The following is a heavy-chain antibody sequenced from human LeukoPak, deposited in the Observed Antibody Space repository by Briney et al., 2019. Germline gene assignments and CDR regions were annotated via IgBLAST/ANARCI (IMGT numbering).Heavy chain of an antibody. D-gene: IGHD6-13*01. CDR1: GGSIRSYY. Sequence: SETLSLTCTVSGGSIRSYYWSWIRQPPGKGLEWIGYIYYSGSTNYNPSRKSRVTISVDTSKNQFSLKLSSVTAADTAVYYCARVRIAAAGPPNWFDPWGQGTLVTVSS. CDR2: IYYSGST. CDR3: ARVRIAAAGPPNWFDP. V-gene: IGHV4-59*01. J-gene: IGHJ5*02.